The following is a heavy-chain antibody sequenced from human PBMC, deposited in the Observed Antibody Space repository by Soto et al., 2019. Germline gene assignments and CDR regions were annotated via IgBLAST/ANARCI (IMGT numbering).Heavy chain of an antibody. V-gene: IGHV3-30*18. CDR1: GFTFSSYG. CDR3: AKDRFRRAVAATFDS. D-gene: IGHD6-19*01. Sequence: QVQLVESGGGVVQPGRSLRLSCAASGFTFSSYGMHWVRQAPGKGLEWVAVISYDGSNKYYADSVKSRFTISRDNSNNTLYLQMNSLRAEDTAVYYCAKDRFRRAVAATFDSWGQGTLVTVSS. CDR2: ISYDGSNK. J-gene: IGHJ4*02.